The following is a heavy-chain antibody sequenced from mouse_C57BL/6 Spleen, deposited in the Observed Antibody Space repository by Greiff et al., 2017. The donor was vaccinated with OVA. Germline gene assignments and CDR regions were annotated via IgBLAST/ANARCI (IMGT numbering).Heavy chain of an antibody. CDR2: IYPSDSDT. CDR1: GYTFTSYW. J-gene: IGHJ1*03. CDR3: AREDDGGDFDV. D-gene: IGHD2-12*01. V-gene: IGHV1-61*01. Sequence: VQLQQPGAELVRPGSSVKLSCKASGYTFTSYWMDWVKQRPGQGLEWIGNIYPSDSDTHYNQKFKDNATLTADTSSSTAYMQLSSLTSEDSAVYCCAREDDGGDFDVWGTGTTVTVSS.